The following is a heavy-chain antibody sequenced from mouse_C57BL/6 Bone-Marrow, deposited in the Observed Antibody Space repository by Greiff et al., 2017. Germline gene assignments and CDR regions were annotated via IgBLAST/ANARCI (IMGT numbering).Heavy chain of an antibody. CDR2: IYPGSGST. J-gene: IGHJ3*01. D-gene: IGHD6-2*01. CDR3: ARSLQAAY. Sequence: QVHVKQPGAELVKPGASVKMSCKASGYTFTSYWITWVKQRPGQGLEWIGDIYPGSGSTNYNEKFKSKATLTVDASSSTAYMQLSSLTSEDSAVYYCARSLQAAYWGQGTLVTVSA. V-gene: IGHV1-55*01. CDR1: GYTFTSYW.